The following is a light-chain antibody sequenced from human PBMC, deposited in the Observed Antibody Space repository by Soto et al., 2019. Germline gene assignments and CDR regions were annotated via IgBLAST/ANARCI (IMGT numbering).Light chain of an antibody. CDR1: QSISGW. V-gene: IGKV1-5*03. J-gene: IGKJ4*01. CDR2: KAS. CDR3: QQYESFCLT. Sequence: DIQMTQSPATLSASVGDRVSIGCRASQSISGWLAWYEQKPGKAPKLLICKASILESVVPSRFRATRSATGFTLTTISLQHKDLASDYCQQYESFCLTFGSGTKV.